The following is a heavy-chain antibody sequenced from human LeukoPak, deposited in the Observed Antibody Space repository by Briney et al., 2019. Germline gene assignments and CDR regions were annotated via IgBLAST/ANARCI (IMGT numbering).Heavy chain of an antibody. CDR1: GGSISSSSYY. Sequence: SETLSLTCTVSGGSISSSSYYWGWIRQPPGKGLEWIGSIYYSGSTYYNPSLKCRVTISVDTSKNQFSLKLSSVTAADTAVYYCAQTWGEFTGGSYYFRWGQGTLVTVSS. D-gene: IGHD1-26*01. J-gene: IGHJ4*02. CDR2: IYYSGST. CDR3: AQTWGEFTGGSYYFR. V-gene: IGHV4-39*01.